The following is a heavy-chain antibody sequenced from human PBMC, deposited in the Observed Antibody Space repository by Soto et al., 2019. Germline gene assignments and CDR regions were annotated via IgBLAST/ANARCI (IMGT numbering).Heavy chain of an antibody. Sequence: QVQLVESGGGVVQPGRSLRLSCAASGFTFSSYAMHWVRQAPGKGLEWVAVISYDGSNKYYADSVKGRFTISRDNSKNTLYLQMNSLRAEDTAVYYCARTGGLVPAASSWFDPWGQGTLVTVSS. CDR3: ARTGGLVPAASSWFDP. D-gene: IGHD2-2*01. J-gene: IGHJ5*02. CDR2: ISYDGSNK. CDR1: GFTFSSYA. V-gene: IGHV3-30-3*01.